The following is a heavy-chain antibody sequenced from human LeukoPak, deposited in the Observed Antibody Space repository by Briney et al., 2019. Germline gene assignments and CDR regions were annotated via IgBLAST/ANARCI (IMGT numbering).Heavy chain of an antibody. Sequence: GGSLRLSCGFTVSSNYMSWVRQAPGKGLEWVSLTHNDGSTYYADSVKGRFTISRDNSGDSLYLQMSTLRAEDTAVYYCARGENGIGAAFDIWGQGTMVTVSS. V-gene: IGHV3-53*01. J-gene: IGHJ3*02. D-gene: IGHD3-16*01. CDR1: FTVSSNY. CDR3: ARGENGIGAAFDI. CDR2: THNDGST.